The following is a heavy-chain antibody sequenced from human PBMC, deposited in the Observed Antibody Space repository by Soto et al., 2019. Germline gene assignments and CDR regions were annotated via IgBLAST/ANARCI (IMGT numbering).Heavy chain of an antibody. CDR3: ARDQVFGVVTQAYGMDV. V-gene: IGHV3-23*01. J-gene: IGHJ6*02. CDR2: ISGSGGST. Sequence: EVQLLESGGGLVQPGGSLRLSCAASGFTFSSYAMSWVRQAPGKGLEWVSAISGSGGSTYYADSVKGRFTISRDNAKNSLYLQMNSLRVEDTAVYYCARDQVFGVVTQAYGMDVWGQGTTVTVSS. D-gene: IGHD3-3*01. CDR1: GFTFSSYA.